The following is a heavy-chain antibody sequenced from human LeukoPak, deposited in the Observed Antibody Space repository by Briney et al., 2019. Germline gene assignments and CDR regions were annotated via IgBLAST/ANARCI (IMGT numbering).Heavy chain of an antibody. Sequence: PSETLSLTCSVYGGSFSGYFWTYIRQPPGKGLEWIGEINHRGSTSYNPSLKSRVPISRDTSTNQFSLRLTSVTAADAAVYYCAGGSIYYGYSSAYVDYWGQGSLVTVSS. D-gene: IGHD3-22*01. J-gene: IGHJ4*02. CDR3: AGGSIYYGYSSAYVDY. CDR1: GGSFSGYF. V-gene: IGHV4-34*01. CDR2: INHRGST.